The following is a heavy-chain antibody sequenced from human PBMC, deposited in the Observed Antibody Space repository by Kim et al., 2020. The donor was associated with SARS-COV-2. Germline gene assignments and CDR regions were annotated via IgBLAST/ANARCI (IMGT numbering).Heavy chain of an antibody. CDR1: GFTFSSYA. J-gene: IGHJ6*02. Sequence: GGSLRLSCAASGFTFSSYAMSWVRQAPGKGLEWVSAISGSGGSTYYADSVKGRFTISRDNSKNTLYLQMNSLRAEDTAVYYCARDYYDSSGGSYYYYYGMDVWGQGTTVTVSS. D-gene: IGHD3-22*01. V-gene: IGHV3-23*01. CDR2: ISGSGGST. CDR3: ARDYYDSSGGSYYYYYGMDV.